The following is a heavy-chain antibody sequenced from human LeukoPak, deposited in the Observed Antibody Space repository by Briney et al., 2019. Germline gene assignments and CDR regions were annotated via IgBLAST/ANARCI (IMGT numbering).Heavy chain of an antibody. J-gene: IGHJ5*02. D-gene: IGHD3-10*01. CDR3: ARAAELLWFGELNWFDP. Sequence: PGGSLRLSCAASGFTFSNYAMHWVRQAPGKGLEWVAAISYDGSNKYYADSVKGRFTISRDNSKNTLYLQMNSLRAEDTAVYYCARAAELLWFGELNWFDPWGQGTLVTVSS. CDR1: GFTFSNYA. CDR2: ISYDGSNK. V-gene: IGHV3-30*04.